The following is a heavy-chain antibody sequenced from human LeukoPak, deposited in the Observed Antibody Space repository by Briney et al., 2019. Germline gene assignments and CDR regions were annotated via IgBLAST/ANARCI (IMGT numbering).Heavy chain of an antibody. CDR3: ARDRYGDPNHLDY. CDR2: IYYSGST. CDR1: SGSISSGGYY. Sequence: SETLSLTCTVSSGSISSGGYYWSWIRQHPGKGLEWIGYIYYSGSTYYNPSLKSRVTISVDTSKNQFSLKLSSVTAADTAVYYCARDRYGDPNHLDYWGQGTLVTVSS. V-gene: IGHV4-31*03. J-gene: IGHJ4*02. D-gene: IGHD4-17*01.